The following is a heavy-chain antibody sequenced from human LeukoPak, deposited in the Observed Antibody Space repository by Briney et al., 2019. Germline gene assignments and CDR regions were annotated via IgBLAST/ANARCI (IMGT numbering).Heavy chain of an antibody. CDR2: IWYDGSNK. CDR1: GFTFSSYG. D-gene: IGHD2-2*01. Sequence: QPGRSLRLSCAASGFTFSSYGMHWVRQAPGKGLEWVAVIWYDGSNKYYADSVKGRFTNSRDNSKNTLYLQMNSLRAEDTAVYYCARAGYCSSTSCHSGYYYYYGMDVWGKGTTVTVSS. V-gene: IGHV3-33*01. J-gene: IGHJ6*04. CDR3: ARAGYCSSTSCHSGYYYYYGMDV.